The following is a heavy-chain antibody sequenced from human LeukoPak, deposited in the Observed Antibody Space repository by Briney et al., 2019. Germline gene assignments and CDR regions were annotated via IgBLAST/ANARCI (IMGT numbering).Heavy chain of an antibody. V-gene: IGHV1-69*13. CDR1: GYTFTSYG. CDR3: ARDFVVVPTGMDV. D-gene: IGHD2-2*01. Sequence: GASVKVSCKASGYTFTSYGISWVRQAPGQGLEWMGGIIPIFGTANYAQKFQGRVTITADESTSTAYMELSSLRSEDTAVYYCARDFVVVPTGMDVWGQGTTVTVSS. J-gene: IGHJ6*02. CDR2: IIPIFGTA.